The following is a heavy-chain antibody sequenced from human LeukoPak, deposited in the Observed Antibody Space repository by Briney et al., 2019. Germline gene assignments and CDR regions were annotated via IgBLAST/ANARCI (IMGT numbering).Heavy chain of an antibody. CDR3: ARDNNYYDSNFDY. D-gene: IGHD3-22*01. CDR1: GFTFSSYW. J-gene: IGHJ4*02. Sequence: GGSLRLSCAASGFTFSSYWMHWVRQAPGKELVWVSRINSDGSSTSYADSVKGRFTISRDNAKNTLYLQMNSLRAEDTAVYYCARDNNYYDSNFDYWGQGTLVTVSS. V-gene: IGHV3-74*01. CDR2: INSDGSST.